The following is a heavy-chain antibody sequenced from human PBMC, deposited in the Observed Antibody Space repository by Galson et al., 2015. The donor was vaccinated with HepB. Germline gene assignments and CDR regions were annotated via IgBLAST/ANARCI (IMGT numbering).Heavy chain of an antibody. V-gene: IGHV4-4*02. CDR1: GDSISNDRW. D-gene: IGHD3-10*01. J-gene: IGHJ4*02. Sequence: LSLTCAVSGDSISNDRWWSWVRQPPGEGLEWIGEAYHSGGTNYRPSLKSRVTISVDKSKNQFSLKLTSVTAADTAAYYCARAKEGRGYFDYWGQGTLVTVSS. CDR3: ARAKEGRGYFDY. CDR2: AYHSGGT.